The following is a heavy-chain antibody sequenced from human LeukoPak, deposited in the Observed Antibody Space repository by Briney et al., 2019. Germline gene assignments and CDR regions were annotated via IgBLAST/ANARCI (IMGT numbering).Heavy chain of an antibody. V-gene: IGHV3-11*01. Sequence: GGSLRLSCAASGFTFSDYYMSWIRQAPGKGLEWVSYISSSGSTIYYADSVKGRFTISRDNAKNSLYLQMNSLRAEDTAVYYCARERLMGIESANAFDIWGQGTMVTVSS. CDR1: GFTFSDYY. J-gene: IGHJ3*02. D-gene: IGHD7-27*01. CDR3: ARERLMGIESANAFDI. CDR2: ISSSGSTI.